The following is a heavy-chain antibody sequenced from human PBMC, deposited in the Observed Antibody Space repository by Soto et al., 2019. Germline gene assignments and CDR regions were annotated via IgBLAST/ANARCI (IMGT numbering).Heavy chain of an antibody. J-gene: IGHJ3*02. CDR1: GGSISSYY. Sequence: QVQLQESGPGLVKPSETLSLTCTVSGGSISSYYWSWIRQPPGKGLEWIGYIYYSGSTNYNPSLKSRVXXXXXXXXXXXXXXXXXXXXXXXXXXXXXXXXXXXXXXDAFDIWGQGTMVTVSS. CDR3: XXXXXXXXXXDAFDI. V-gene: IGHV4-59*01. CDR2: IYYSGST.